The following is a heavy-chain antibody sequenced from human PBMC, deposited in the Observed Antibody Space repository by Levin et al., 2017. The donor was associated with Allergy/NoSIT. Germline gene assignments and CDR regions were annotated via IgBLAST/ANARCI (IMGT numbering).Heavy chain of an antibody. CDR3: TIDNPLYGDYVSDSDY. V-gene: IGHV3-15*01. J-gene: IGHJ4*02. CDR2: IKSKIDGGTA. CDR1: GVTGNNDG. D-gene: IGHD4-17*01. Sequence: GGSLRLSCAASGVTGNNDGRSGGSQEQGKGLEWVGRIKSKIDGGTADYAAPVKGRFSISRDDSENTLFLQMNSLKTEDTAVYYCTIDNPLYGDYVSDSDYWGQGILVTASS.